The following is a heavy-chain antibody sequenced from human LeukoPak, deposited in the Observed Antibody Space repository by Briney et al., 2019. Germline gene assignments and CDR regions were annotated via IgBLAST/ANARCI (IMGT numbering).Heavy chain of an antibody. J-gene: IGHJ4*02. CDR2: INHSGST. Sequence: SETLSLTCAVYGGSFSGYYWSWIRQPPGKGLEWIEEINHSGSTNYNPSLKSRVTISVDTSKNQFSLKLSSVTAADTAVYYCARVRKHSYGFHGPFDYWGQGTLVTVSS. D-gene: IGHD5-18*01. CDR1: GGSFSGYY. V-gene: IGHV4-34*01. CDR3: ARVRKHSYGFHGPFDY.